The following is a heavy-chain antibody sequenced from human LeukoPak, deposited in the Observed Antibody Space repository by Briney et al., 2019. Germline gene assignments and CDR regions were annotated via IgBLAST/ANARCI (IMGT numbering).Heavy chain of an antibody. V-gene: IGHV3-15*01. Sequence: GGSLRLSCAASGFTFSDYYMSWIRQAPGKGLEWVGRIKSKTDGGTTDYAAPVKGRFTISRDDSKNTLYLQMNSLKTEDTAVYYCTTDYYDSDFDYWGQGTLVTVSS. CDR1: GFTFSDYY. CDR3: TTDYYDSDFDY. J-gene: IGHJ4*02. D-gene: IGHD3-22*01. CDR2: IKSKTDGGTT.